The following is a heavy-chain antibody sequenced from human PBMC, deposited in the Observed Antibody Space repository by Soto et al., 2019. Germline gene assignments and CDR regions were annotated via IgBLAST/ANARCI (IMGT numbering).Heavy chain of an antibody. CDR1: GFTFSSYA. CDR3: AKDIYGEGAYYYDSSGYYLRWRDAFDI. J-gene: IGHJ3*02. D-gene: IGHD3-22*01. CDR2: ISGSGGST. V-gene: IGHV3-23*01. Sequence: PGGSLRLSCAASGFTFSSYAMSWVRQAPGKGLEWVSAISGSGGSTYYADSVKGRFTISRDNSKNTLYLQMNSLRAEDTAVYYCAKDIYGEGAYYYDSSGYYLRWRDAFDIWGQGTMVTVSS.